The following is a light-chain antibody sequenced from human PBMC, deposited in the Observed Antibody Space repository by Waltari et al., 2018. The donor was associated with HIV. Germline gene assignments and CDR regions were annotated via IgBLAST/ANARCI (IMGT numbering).Light chain of an antibody. CDR2: DTK. CDR3: LLSYSGGPWV. Sequence: QAVVTQEPSLTVSPGDTVTLTCGSSTGAVTSGHYPYWFQQNPGQAPTTVIYDTKNKTSWGAARFSGSLVGDKAALTLAGAQPEDEADYYCLLSYSGGPWVFGGGTKLTVL. J-gene: IGLJ3*02. V-gene: IGLV7-46*01. CDR1: TGAVTSGHY.